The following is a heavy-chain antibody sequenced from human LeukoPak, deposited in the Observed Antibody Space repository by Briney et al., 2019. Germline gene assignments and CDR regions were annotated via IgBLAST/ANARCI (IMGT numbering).Heavy chain of an antibody. Sequence: SVKVSCKASGYTFTGYYMHWVRQAPGQGLEWMGWINPNSGGTNYAQKFQGRVTMTRDTSISTAYMELSRLRSDDTAVYYCARAPDYGDAALDYWGQGTLVTVSS. J-gene: IGHJ4*02. CDR2: INPNSGGT. CDR3: ARAPDYGDAALDY. D-gene: IGHD4-17*01. CDR1: GYTFTGYY. V-gene: IGHV1-2*02.